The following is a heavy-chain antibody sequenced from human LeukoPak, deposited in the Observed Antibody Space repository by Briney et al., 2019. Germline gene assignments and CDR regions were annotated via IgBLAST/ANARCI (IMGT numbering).Heavy chain of an antibody. CDR2: IRASGENT. CDR1: GFTFSSYA. CDR3: ARDPSLRVTLDY. V-gene: IGHV3-23*01. J-gene: IGHJ4*02. Sequence: GGSLRLSCAASGFTFSSYAMSWVRQAPGKGLEWVSAIRASGENTFYADSVKGRFAISRDNSRNMLYLQMNSLRAEDTAVYYCARDPSLRVTLDYWGQGTLVTVSS. D-gene: IGHD4-4*01.